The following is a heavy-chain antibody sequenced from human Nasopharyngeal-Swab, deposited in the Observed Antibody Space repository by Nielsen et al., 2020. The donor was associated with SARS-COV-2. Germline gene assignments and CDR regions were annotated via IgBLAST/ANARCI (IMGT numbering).Heavy chain of an antibody. CDR2: ISAYNGNT. CDR1: GYTFTSYG. CDR3: ARDRWNDILTGYYGSYGMDV. J-gene: IGHJ6*02. V-gene: IGHV1-18*01. D-gene: IGHD3-9*01. Sequence: ASVKVSCKASGYTFTSYGISWVRQAPGQGLEWMGWISAYNGNTNYAQKLQGRVTMTTDTSTSTAYMELRSLRSDDTAVYYCARDRWNDILTGYYGSYGMDVWGQGTTVTASS.